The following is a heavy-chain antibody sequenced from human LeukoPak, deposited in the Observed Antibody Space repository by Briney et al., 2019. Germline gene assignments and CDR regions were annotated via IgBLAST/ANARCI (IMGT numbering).Heavy chain of an antibody. V-gene: IGHV5-51*01. CDR1: GYSFTSYW. Sequence: GESLKISCKGSGYSFTSYWIGWVRQMPGKGLEWMGIIYPGDSDTRYSPSFQGQVTISADKSISTAYLQWSSLKASDTAMYYCARFVRDYYGSGIGDYYYYGMDVWGQGTTVTVSS. CDR3: ARFVRDYYGSGIGDYYYYGMDV. CDR2: IYPGDSDT. J-gene: IGHJ6*02. D-gene: IGHD3-10*01.